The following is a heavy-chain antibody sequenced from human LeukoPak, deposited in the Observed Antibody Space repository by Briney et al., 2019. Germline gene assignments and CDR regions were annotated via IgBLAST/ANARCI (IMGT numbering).Heavy chain of an antibody. Sequence: GGSLRLSCAASGFTFSSHAMTWVRQAPGKGLEWGSSITGSGGSTFYAASVKGRFTISRDNSKNTLYVQMNSLRAEDTAVYYCAKLGISDGIDYWGQGTLVTVSS. CDR1: GFTFSSHA. J-gene: IGHJ4*02. CDR2: ITGSGGST. CDR3: AKLGISDGIDY. D-gene: IGHD1-14*01. V-gene: IGHV3-23*01.